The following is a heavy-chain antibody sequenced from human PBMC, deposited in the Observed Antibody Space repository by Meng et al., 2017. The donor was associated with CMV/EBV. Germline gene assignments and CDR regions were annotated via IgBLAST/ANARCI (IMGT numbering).Heavy chain of an antibody. V-gene: IGHV3-20*04. CDR2: INWNGGST. CDR3: ARESGILSSERFLEWLLFRPPYGMDV. CDR1: GFTFDDYG. D-gene: IGHD3-3*01. Sequence: SCAASGFTFDDYGMSWVRQAPGKGLEWVSGINWNGGSTGYADSVKGRFTISRDNAKNSLYLQMNSLRAEDTALYYCARESGILSSERFLEWLLFRPPYGMDVWGQGTTVTVSS. J-gene: IGHJ6*02.